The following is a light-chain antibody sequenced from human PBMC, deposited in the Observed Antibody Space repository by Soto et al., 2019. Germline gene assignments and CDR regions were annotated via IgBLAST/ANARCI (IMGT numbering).Light chain of an antibody. Sequence: QSVLTHPASVSGSPGQSITIACSGTSSDIGSYNHVALYQRFPGKSPKLMIYAVSDRPSGVPDRFSGSKSGNTASLTVSGLQAEDEADYYCSSYAGSSNVFGTGTKVTVL. V-gene: IGLV2-14*03. CDR2: AVS. CDR1: SSDIGSYNH. CDR3: SSYAGSSNV. J-gene: IGLJ1*01.